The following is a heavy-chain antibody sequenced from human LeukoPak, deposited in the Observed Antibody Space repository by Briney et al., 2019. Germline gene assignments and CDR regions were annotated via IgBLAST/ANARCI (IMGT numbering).Heavy chain of an antibody. D-gene: IGHD3-16*01. Sequence: ASVKVSCKASGYAFTGYFLHWVRQAPGQGLEWMGWINPSSGGTNTARKFQGRVTMTRDTSSSTAYMELSGLRSDDTADDTAVYYCARGFGGSCYFGGGEINYYGMDVWGQGTTVTVSS. CDR3: ARGFGGSCYFGGGEINYYGMDV. CDR1: GYAFTGYF. CDR2: INPSSGGT. V-gene: IGHV1-2*02. J-gene: IGHJ6*02.